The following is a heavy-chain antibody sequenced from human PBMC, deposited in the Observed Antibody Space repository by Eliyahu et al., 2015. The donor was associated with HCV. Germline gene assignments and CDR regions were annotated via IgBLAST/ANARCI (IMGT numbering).Heavy chain of an antibody. CDR1: GYTFSSYG. CDR3: ARVPRITMIVVIITTPPYFDY. CDR2: ISAYNSNT. Sequence: QVQLVQSGAEVKXPGASVXVSCKASGYTFSSYGISWGRQAPGQGLEWMGWISAYNSNTNYPQKLQDRVTMTIDTSTSTAYMELRSLRSDDTAVYYCARVPRITMIVVIITTPPYFDYWGQGTLVTVSS. D-gene: IGHD3-22*01. V-gene: IGHV1-18*01. J-gene: IGHJ4*02.